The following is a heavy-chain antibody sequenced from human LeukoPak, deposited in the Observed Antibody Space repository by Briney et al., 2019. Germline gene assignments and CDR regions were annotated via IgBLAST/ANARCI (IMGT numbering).Heavy chain of an antibody. CDR1: GGSISSSNW. D-gene: IGHD4-17*01. CDR3: ARLPTVTFFDY. CDR2: IYHTGRT. J-gene: IGHJ4*02. V-gene: IGHV4-4*02. Sequence: PSGTLSLTCAVSGGSISSSNWWSWVRQPPGKGLEWIGEIYHTGRTNYNPSLKSRVTISVDTSKNQFSLKLSSVTAADTAVYYCARLPTVTFFDYWGQGTLVTVSS.